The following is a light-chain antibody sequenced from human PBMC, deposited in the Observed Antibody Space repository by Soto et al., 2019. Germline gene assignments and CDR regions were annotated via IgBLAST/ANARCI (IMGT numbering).Light chain of an antibody. CDR1: QSVRSSF. Sequence: EIVMTQSPATLSVSPGERATLSCRASQSVRSSFLAWYQQKPGQAPSLLIYGASTRATDIPDRFSGSGSGTDFTLTISRLEPDDFATYYCQQYNSYPWTFGQGTKVDIK. CDR2: GAS. J-gene: IGKJ1*01. V-gene: IGKV3-20*01. CDR3: QQYNSYPWT.